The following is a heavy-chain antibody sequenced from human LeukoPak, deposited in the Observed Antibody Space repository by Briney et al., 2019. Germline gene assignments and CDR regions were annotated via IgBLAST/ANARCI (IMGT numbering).Heavy chain of an antibody. CDR2: IYHSGST. CDR1: GGSISSNSYY. CDR3: VRLYSSGWCFDY. J-gene: IGHJ4*02. D-gene: IGHD6-19*01. Sequence: KTSETLSLTCTVSGGSISSNSYYWGWIRQPPGKGLEWIGGIYHSGSTYYQPSLKSPVTIYVDTSKNQFSLKLSSVTATDTAVYYCVRLYSSGWCFDYWGQGTLVTVSS. V-gene: IGHV4-39*01.